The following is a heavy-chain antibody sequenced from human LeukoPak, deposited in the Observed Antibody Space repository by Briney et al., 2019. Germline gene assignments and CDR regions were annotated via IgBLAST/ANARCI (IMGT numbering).Heavy chain of an antibody. Sequence: GESLRLSCVVSGIRLSNYGMSWVRQAPGKGLEWVSGISESGGGTNYADSVKGRFTISRDNSKNTLYLQMNSLRAEDTAVYYCAKGHESFDYWGQGTLVTVSS. V-gene: IGHV3-23*01. CDR3: AKGHESFDY. CDR2: ISESGGGT. J-gene: IGHJ4*02. CDR1: GIRLSNYG.